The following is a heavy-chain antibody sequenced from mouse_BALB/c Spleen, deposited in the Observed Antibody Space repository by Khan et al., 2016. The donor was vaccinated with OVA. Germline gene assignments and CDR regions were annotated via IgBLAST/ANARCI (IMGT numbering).Heavy chain of an antibody. CDR1: GYTFTSHT. J-gene: IGHJ4*01. V-gene: IGHV1-4*01. D-gene: IGHD2-14*01. Sequence: QIQLVQSGAELARPGASVKMSCKASGYTFTSHTMHWVKQSPGQGLEWIGYINPRSGYSNYNQKFNDKATLTADKSPSTAYMQLSSLTSEDSAVYYCARRTTGYAMDYWGQGTSVTVSS. CDR2: INPRSGYS. CDR3: ARRTTGYAMDY.